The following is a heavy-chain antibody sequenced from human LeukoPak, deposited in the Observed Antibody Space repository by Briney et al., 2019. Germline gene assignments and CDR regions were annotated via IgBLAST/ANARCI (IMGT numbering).Heavy chain of an antibody. Sequence: ASVKVSFKASGYTFTGYYMHWVRQAPGQGLEWMGWINPNSGGTNSAQKFQGRVTMTRDASTSTAYMELSRLGSDDTAVYYCARETPNSLWFGELWGQGTLVTVSS. CDR3: ARETPNSLWFGEL. D-gene: IGHD3-10*01. V-gene: IGHV1-2*02. CDR1: GYTFTGYY. J-gene: IGHJ4*02. CDR2: INPNSGGT.